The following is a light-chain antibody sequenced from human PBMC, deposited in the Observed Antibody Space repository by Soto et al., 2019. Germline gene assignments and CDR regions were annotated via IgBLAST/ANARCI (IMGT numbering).Light chain of an antibody. J-gene: IGLJ1*01. CDR3: ASYAGSDTFV. Sequence: QSVLTQPASVSGSPGQSITISCTGASSDVGGYNFVSWYQQHPGEAPKLVIYHVSDRPSGFSSRFSGSKSGNTASLTISRLQPEDEADYFCASYAGSDTFVFGTGTKVTVL. V-gene: IGLV2-14*03. CDR1: SSDVGGYNF. CDR2: HVS.